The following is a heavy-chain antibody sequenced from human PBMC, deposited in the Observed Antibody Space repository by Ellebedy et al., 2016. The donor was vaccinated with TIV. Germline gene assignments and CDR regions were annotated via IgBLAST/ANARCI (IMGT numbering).Heavy chain of an antibody. CDR3: ARQAEVYNWFDP. J-gene: IGHJ5*02. CDR2: IYPGDSDT. V-gene: IGHV5-51*01. Sequence: KVSCXGSGYSFTSYWIGWVRQMPGKGLEWMGIIYPGDSDTRYSPSFQGQVTISADKSISTAYLQWSSLKASDTAMYYCARQAEVYNWFDPWGQGTLVTVSS. CDR1: GYSFTSYW. D-gene: IGHD2-8*01.